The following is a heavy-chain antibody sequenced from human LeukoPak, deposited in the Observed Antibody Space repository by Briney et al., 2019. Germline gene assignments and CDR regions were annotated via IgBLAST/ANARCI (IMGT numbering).Heavy chain of an antibody. J-gene: IGHJ5*02. D-gene: IGHD6-13*01. CDR3: ARASGIAAAGLFDP. Sequence: PGGSLRLSCAASGFTFSSYEMNWVRQAPGKGLEWVSYISSSGSTIYYADSVKGRFTISRDNAKNSLYLQMNSLRAEDTAVYYCARASGIAAAGLFDPWGQGTLVTVSS. V-gene: IGHV3-48*03. CDR2: ISSSGSTI. CDR1: GFTFSSYE.